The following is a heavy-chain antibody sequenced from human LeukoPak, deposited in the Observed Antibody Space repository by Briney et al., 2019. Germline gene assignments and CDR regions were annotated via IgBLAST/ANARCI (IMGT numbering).Heavy chain of an antibody. V-gene: IGHV3-9*01. Sequence: PGGSLRLSCAASGFTFDDYAIHWVRQAPGKGLEWVSGISWNSRSIGYGDSVKGRFTISRDNAKNSLYLQMNTLRAEDTATYYCARLYYYNSGRSYPSIYFNYWGQGTLVTVSS. CDR2: ISWNSRSI. J-gene: IGHJ4*02. D-gene: IGHD3-10*01. CDR1: GFTFDDYA. CDR3: ARLYYYNSGRSYPSIYFNY.